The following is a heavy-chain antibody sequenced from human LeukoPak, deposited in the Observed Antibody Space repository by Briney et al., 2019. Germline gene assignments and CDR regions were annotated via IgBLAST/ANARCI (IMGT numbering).Heavy chain of an antibody. D-gene: IGHD5-12*01. CDR3: ARRPSEFISGRYRNWFDP. CDR1: GGSISNYY. V-gene: IGHV4-59*08. Sequence: SETLSLTCTVSGGSISNYYWSWIRQPPGKGLEWIAYIYYSGSTNYNPSLKSRVTISVDTSKNQFSLKLSSVTAANTAVYYCARRPSEFISGRYRNWFDPWGQGTLVTVSS. J-gene: IGHJ5*02. CDR2: IYYSGST.